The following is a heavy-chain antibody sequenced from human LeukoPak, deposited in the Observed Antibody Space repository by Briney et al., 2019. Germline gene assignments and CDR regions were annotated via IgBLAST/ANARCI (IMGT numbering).Heavy chain of an antibody. CDR3: AKGVDDILLWFGELLSCAFDI. J-gene: IGHJ3*02. D-gene: IGHD3-10*01. V-gene: IGHV3-23*01. CDR2: ISSSGDST. Sequence: GGSLRLSCAASGSTFSSYAMSWVRQAPGKGLEWVSAISSSGDSTYYADSVKGRFTISRDSSKKMLYLQMNSPRAEDTARYYCAKGVDDILLWFGELLSCAFDIWGQGTMVTVSS. CDR1: GSTFSSYA.